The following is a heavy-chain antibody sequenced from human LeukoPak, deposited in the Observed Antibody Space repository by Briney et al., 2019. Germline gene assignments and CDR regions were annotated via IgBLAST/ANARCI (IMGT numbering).Heavy chain of an antibody. CDR2: INTKTGRT. CDR3: SRAEFIDAGPYVIPP. V-gene: IGHV1-2*02. CDR1: GYTFTDYY. J-gene: IGHJ5*02. Sequence: ASVKVSCKTSGYTFTDYYIHWVRQAPGQGLEWMGWINTKTGRTSFARSFQGRVTLYRDPCTTSVYMDIAWLTSDDTGITFCSRAEFIDAGPYVIPPWGQGALVTVSS. D-gene: IGHD2-15*01.